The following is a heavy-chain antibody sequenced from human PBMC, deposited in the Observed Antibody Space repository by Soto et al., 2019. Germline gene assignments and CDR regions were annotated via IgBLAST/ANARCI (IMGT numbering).Heavy chain of an antibody. D-gene: IGHD3-3*01. CDR1: GGSISSGGYY. Sequence: SETLSLTCTVSGGSISSGGYYWSWIRQHPGKGLEWIGYIYYSGSTYYNPSLKSRVTISVDTSKNQFSLKLSSVTAADTAVYYCARASLRGYDFWSGYFPFDYWGQGTLVTVSS. CDR2: IYYSGST. CDR3: ARASLRGYDFWSGYFPFDY. V-gene: IGHV4-31*03. J-gene: IGHJ4*02.